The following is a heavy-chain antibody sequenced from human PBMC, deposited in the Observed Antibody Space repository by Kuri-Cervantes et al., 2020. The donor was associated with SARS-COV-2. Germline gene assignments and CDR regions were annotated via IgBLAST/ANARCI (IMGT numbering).Heavy chain of an antibody. CDR3: VRDGDHWNFDY. CDR1: GFTFSGHW. J-gene: IGHJ4*02. V-gene: IGHV3-74*01. CDR2: INPDGSYT. Sequence: LSLTCAASGFTFSGHWIHWVRQAPGKGLVWVSRINPDGSYTNNADSVKGRFTLYRDNAKNMLFLQMNSLRAEDTAVYYCVRDGDHWNFDYWGQGTLVTSPQ. D-gene: IGHD1-1*01.